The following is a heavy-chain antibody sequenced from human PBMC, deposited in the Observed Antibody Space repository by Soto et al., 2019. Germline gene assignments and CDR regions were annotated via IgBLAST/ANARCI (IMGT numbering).Heavy chain of an antibody. J-gene: IGHJ4*02. Sequence: GGTLRLSCAASGFSLRDYYMTWIRQAPGKGLELLSYITPGGDIIKYADPVKGRFIFSRDNAKNLQYLHMNSLRADDTAVYYCTRAPRMTDFWGQGTLVTVSS. V-gene: IGHV3-11*01. CDR3: TRAPRMTDF. CDR1: GFSLRDYY. CDR2: ITPGGDII.